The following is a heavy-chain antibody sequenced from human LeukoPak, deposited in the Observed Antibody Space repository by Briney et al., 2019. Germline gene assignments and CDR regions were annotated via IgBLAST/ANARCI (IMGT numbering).Heavy chain of an antibody. J-gene: IGHJ5*02. V-gene: IGHV1-18*04. D-gene: IGHD3-10*01. CDR2: ISAYNGNT. CDR1: GYTFTSYG. Sequence: ASVKVSCKASGYTFTSYGISWVRQAPGQGLEWMGWISAYNGNTNYAQKLQGRVTMTTDTSTSTAYMELRSLRFDDTAVYYCARVPAEWFGELEHVVDNWFDPWGQGTLVTVSS. CDR3: ARVPAEWFGELEHVVDNWFDP.